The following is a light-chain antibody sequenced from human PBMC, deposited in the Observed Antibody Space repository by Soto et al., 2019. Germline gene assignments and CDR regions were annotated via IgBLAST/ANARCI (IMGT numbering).Light chain of an antibody. Sequence: QYALTQPPSASGSPGQSVTISCTGTSSDVGVYNSVSWYQQHPAQAPKLMIYDVSKRPSGVPDRFSGSKSGNTASLTVSGLQAEDEADYYCSSYAGTHIVFGTGTKVTVL. CDR1: SSDVGVYNS. CDR2: DVS. J-gene: IGLJ1*01. V-gene: IGLV2-8*01. CDR3: SSYAGTHIV.